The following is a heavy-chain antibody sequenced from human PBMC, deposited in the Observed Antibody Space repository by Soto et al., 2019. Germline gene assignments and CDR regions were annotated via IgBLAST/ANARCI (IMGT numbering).Heavy chain of an antibody. D-gene: IGHD4-17*01. CDR1: GFAFTNAW. Sequence: LRLSCAASGFAFTNAWMSWVRQAPGKALEWVGRIRSKIDGGTIDYAAPVKGRFTISRDDSKNTLYLQMNSLKTEDTGVYYCTTVAYGEYVSDYWGRGTLVTVSS. V-gene: IGHV3-15*01. J-gene: IGHJ4*02. CDR3: TTVAYGEYVSDY. CDR2: IRSKIDGGTI.